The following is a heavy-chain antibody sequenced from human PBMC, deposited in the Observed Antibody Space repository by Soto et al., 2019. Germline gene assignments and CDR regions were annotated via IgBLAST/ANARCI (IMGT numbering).Heavy chain of an antibody. J-gene: IGHJ4*02. V-gene: IGHV4-38-2*02. CDR3: ARVAFGPIDY. D-gene: IGHD3-16*01. CDR1: NYSISSGYY. CDR2: MYHSGTT. Sequence: SETLSLTCTVSNYSISSGYYWGWIRQSPGEGLEWIVSMYHSGTTYYNPSLKSRVTISIDTSKNQFSLKLTSVTSSDTAVYFCARVAFGPIDYWGQGTMVTFSS.